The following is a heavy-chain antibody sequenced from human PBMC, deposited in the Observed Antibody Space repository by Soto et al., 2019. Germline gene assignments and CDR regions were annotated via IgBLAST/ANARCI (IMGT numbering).Heavy chain of an antibody. CDR3: ARRYGVAFDI. J-gene: IGHJ3*02. Sequence: QVQLQESGPGLVKPSETLSLTCTVSGGSISSYYWSWIRQPPGKGLEWIGYIYYSGSTNYNPSLRGGVTISVDTSKNQFSLKLSSVTAADTAVYYCARRYGVAFDIWGQGTMVTVSS. V-gene: IGHV4-59*08. D-gene: IGHD3-10*01. CDR2: IYYSGST. CDR1: GGSISSYY.